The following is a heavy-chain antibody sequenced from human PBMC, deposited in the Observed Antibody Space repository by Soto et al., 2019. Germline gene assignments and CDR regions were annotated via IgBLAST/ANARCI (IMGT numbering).Heavy chain of an antibody. Sequence: QVQLQQWGAGLLKPSETLSLTCAVYGGSFSGYYWSWIRQPPGKGLEWIGEINHSGSTNYNPSLKSRVTISVATSKNQFSLKLSSETAADTAVYYCARGLVIGGYFDYWGQGTLVTVSS. CDR1: GGSFSGYY. J-gene: IGHJ4*02. CDR3: ARGLVIGGYFDY. CDR2: INHSGST. V-gene: IGHV4-34*01. D-gene: IGHD2-21*01.